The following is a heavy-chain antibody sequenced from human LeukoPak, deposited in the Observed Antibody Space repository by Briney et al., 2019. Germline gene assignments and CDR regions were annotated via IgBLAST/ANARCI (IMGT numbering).Heavy chain of an antibody. CDR1: GFTFDDYA. D-gene: IGHD5-24*01. CDR3: AKDRLMATADAFDI. V-gene: IGHV3-9*01. CDR2: ISWSSGSI. J-gene: IGHJ3*02. Sequence: GGSLRLSCAASGFTFDDYAMHWVRHAPGKGLEWVSGISWSSGSIGYADSVKGRFTISRDNAKNSLYLQMNSLRAEDTALYYCAKDRLMATADAFDIWGQGTMVTVSS.